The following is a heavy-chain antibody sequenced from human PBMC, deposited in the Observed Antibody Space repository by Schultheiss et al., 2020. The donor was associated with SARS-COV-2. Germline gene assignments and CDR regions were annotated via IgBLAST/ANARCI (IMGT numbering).Heavy chain of an antibody. Sequence: ASVKVSCKASGYTFTSYGISWVRQAPGQGLEWMGWINPNSGGTNYAQKFQGWVTMTRDTSISTAYMELSRLRSDDTAVYYCARDVRRLRSFDYWGQGTLVTVSS. D-gene: IGHD5-12*01. V-gene: IGHV1-2*04. CDR3: ARDVRRLRSFDY. J-gene: IGHJ4*02. CDR1: GYTFTSYG. CDR2: INPNSGGT.